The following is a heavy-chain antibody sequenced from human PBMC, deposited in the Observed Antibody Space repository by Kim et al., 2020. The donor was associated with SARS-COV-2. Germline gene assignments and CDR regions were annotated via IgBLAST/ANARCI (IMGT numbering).Heavy chain of an antibody. CDR1: GFTFSSYS. J-gene: IGHJ6*02. D-gene: IGHD6-6*01. V-gene: IGHV3-48*02. CDR3: ARAYPEYSSSSVYYYYGMDV. CDR2: ISSSSSTI. Sequence: GGSLRLSCAASGFTFSSYSMNWVRQAPGKGLEWVSYISSSSSTIYYADSVKGRFTISRDNAKNSLYLQMNSLRDEDTAVYYCARAYPEYSSSSVYYYYGMDVWGQGTTVTVSS.